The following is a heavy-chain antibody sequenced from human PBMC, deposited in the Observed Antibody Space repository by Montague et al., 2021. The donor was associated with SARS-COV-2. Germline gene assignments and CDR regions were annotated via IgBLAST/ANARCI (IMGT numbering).Heavy chain of an antibody. D-gene: IGHD2-15*01. J-gene: IGHJ4*02. CDR1: GGSFSGFH. V-gene: IGHV4-34*01. CDR3: ARRGYCSGLTCYSALAGSSFFIYY. CDR2: ANDSGTT. Sequence: SETLSLTCAVYGGSFSGFHWTWIRQSPGGGLEWIGEANDSGTTKYNPSLKSRVTISVDTSKNQFPLSLTSVTAADTAVYYCARRGYCSGLTCYSALAGSSFFIYYWGQGTLVSVSS.